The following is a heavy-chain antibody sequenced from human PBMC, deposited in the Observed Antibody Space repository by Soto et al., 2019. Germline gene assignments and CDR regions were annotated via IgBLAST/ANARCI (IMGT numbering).Heavy chain of an antibody. CDR1: GFTFSSYA. V-gene: IGHV3-23*01. J-gene: IGHJ6*02. D-gene: IGHD3-3*01. Sequence: EVPLLESGGGLVQPGGSLRLSCAASGFTFSSYAMSWVRQAPGKGLEWVSAISGSSGSTYYAYSVKGRLTISKDNSTITLYLQMNGLRAEDTAVYYCAKDQGFWSGYYSGVGGMDVRCQGTTVTVSS. CDR3: AKDQGFWSGYYSGVGGMDV. CDR2: ISGSSGST.